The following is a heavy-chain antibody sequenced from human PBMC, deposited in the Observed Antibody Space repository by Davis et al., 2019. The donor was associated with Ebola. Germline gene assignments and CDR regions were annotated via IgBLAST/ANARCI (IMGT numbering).Heavy chain of an antibody. CDR2: IRSKANSYAT. V-gene: IGHV3-73*01. J-gene: IGHJ4*02. Sequence: GESLKISCAASGFTFSGSAMHWVRQASGKGLEWVGRIRSKANSYATAYAASVKGRFTISRDDSKNTAYLQMNSLKTEDTAVYYCSGIGGGTDYWGQGTLVTVSS. CDR3: SGIGGGTDY. CDR1: GFTFSGSA. D-gene: IGHD2-21*01.